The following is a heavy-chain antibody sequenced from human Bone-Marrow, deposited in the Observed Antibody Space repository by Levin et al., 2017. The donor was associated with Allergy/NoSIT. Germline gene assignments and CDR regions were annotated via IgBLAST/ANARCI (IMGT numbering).Heavy chain of an antibody. V-gene: IGHV4-61*01. CDR1: GGSVSSGSYY. J-gene: IGHJ4*02. D-gene: IGHD6-13*01. Sequence: SQTLSLTCTVSGGSVSSGSYYWSWIRQPPGKGLEWIGYIYYSGSTNYNPSLKSRVTISVDTSKNQFSLKLSSVTAADTAVYYCARVSVDSSSWYYYFDYWGQGTLVTVSS. CDR2: IYYSGST. CDR3: ARVSVDSSSWYYYFDY.